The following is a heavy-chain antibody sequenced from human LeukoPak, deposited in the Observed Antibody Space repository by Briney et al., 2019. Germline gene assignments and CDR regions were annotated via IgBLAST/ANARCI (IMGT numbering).Heavy chain of an antibody. CDR1: GGSISSGGYY. Sequence: PSQTLSLTCTVSGGSISSGGYYWSWIWQPAGKGLEWIGRVFTRGSTNYNPSLKSRVTISMDKSKNQFSLKLSSVTAADTAVYYCARLYSSASIGVHYFDYWGQGALVTVSS. V-gene: IGHV4-61*02. CDR2: VFTRGST. CDR3: ARLYSSASIGVHYFDY. J-gene: IGHJ4*02. D-gene: IGHD6-6*01.